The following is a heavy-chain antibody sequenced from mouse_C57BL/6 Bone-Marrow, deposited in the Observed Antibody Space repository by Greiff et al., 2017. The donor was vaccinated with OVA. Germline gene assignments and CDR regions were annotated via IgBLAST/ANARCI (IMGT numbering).Heavy chain of an antibody. D-gene: IGHD1-3*01. CDR3: ARSGYLDY. Sequence: VQLQHSVAELVRPGASFQLSCPASGFNIKNTYMHWVKQRPEPGLDWIGRIDPATVNTKYAPRLQGEATITADTSSNTADLQLSSLTSEDTAIYYCARSGYLDYWGQGTTLTVSS. CDR1: GFNIKNTY. V-gene: IGHV14-3*01. J-gene: IGHJ2*01. CDR2: IDPATVNT.